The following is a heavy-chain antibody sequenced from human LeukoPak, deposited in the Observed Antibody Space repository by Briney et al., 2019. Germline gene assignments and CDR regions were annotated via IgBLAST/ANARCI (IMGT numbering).Heavy chain of an antibody. V-gene: IGHV3-48*03. Sequence: GGSLRLSCAASGFTFSSYEMNWVRQAPGKGLEWVSYISGSGSTIYYADSVKGRFTISRDNAKNSLYLQMNSLRADDTAVYYCARDVTVTTNSRYAFDIWGQGTMVTVSS. J-gene: IGHJ3*02. CDR3: ARDVTVTTNSRYAFDI. D-gene: IGHD4-17*01. CDR2: ISGSGSTI. CDR1: GFTFSSYE.